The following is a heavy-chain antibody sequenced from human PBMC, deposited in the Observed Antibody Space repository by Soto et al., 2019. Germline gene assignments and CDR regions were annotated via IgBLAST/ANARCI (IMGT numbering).Heavy chain of an antibody. Sequence: GASVKGSCKASGYTFTGYYMHWVRQAPGQGLEWMGWINPNSGGTNYAQKFQGRVTMTRDTSISTAYMELSRLRSDDTAVYYCATQAPGGYYRYMDYWGQGTLVTVSS. CDR1: GYTFTGYY. J-gene: IGHJ4*02. D-gene: IGHD3-3*01. CDR2: INPNSGGT. V-gene: IGHV1-2*02. CDR3: ATQAPGGYYRYMDY.